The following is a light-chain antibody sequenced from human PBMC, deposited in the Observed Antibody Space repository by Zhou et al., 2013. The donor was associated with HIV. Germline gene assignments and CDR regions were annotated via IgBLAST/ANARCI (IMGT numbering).Light chain of an antibody. J-gene: IGKJ1*01. CDR2: GAS. CDR3: QHYSNSLWT. CDR1: HTVTSNY. Sequence: EIVLTQSPGTLSLSPGERATLSCRASHTVTSNYLAWYQHKPGQGPKVLIFGASTRANGIPGRFSGSGSGTEFTLTISRLEPEDFAVYYCQHYSNSLWTFGQGTKV. V-gene: IGKV3-20*01.